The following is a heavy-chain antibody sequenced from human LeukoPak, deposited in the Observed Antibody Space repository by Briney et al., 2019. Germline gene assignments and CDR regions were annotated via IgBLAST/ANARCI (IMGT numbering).Heavy chain of an antibody. J-gene: IGHJ6*03. CDR2: ISSSSSYI. CDR3: ASTTVAGTIYYMDV. V-gene: IGHV3-21*01. Sequence: RGSLRLSCAASGFTFSSYSMNWVRQAPGKGLEWVSSISSSSSYIYYADSVKGRFTISRDNAKNSLYLQMNSLRAEDTAVYYCASTTVAGTIYYMDVWGKGTTVTVSS. CDR1: GFTFSSYS. D-gene: IGHD6-19*01.